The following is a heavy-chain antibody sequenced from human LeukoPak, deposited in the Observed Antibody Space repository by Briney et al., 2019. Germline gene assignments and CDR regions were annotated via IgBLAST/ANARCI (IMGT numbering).Heavy chain of an antibody. CDR2: INSSSRYI. J-gene: IGHJ4*02. CDR1: GFTSSSYR. V-gene: IGHV3-21*01. Sequence: GGSLRLSCTASGFTSSSYRMNWVRQAPGKGLEWVSSINSSSRYIYYTDSVKGRFTISRDNAKNSLSLQMNSLRVEDTAVYYCASRTPRSLPIAVADYFDYWGQGTLVTVSS. CDR3: ASRTPRSLPIAVADYFDY. D-gene: IGHD6-19*01.